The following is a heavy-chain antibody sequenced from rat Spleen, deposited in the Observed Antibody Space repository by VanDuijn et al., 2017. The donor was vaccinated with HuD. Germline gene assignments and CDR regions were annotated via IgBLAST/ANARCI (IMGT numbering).Heavy chain of an antibody. CDR1: GFSLTSYN. Sequence: QVQLKESGPGLVQPSQTLSLTCTVSGFSLTSYNVHWVRQPTGKGLEWMGVIWTGGSTDYNSALKSRLSISRDTSKSQVFLKMNSLQTEDIATYYCARGAEGIVTYFDYWGQGVMVTVSS. V-gene: IGHV2-30*01. D-gene: IGHD1-11*01. J-gene: IGHJ2*01. CDR3: ARGAEGIVTYFDY. CDR2: IWTGGST.